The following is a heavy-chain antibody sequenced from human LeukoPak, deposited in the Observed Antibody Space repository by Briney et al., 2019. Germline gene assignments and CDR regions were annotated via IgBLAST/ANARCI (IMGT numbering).Heavy chain of an antibody. J-gene: IGHJ6*03. V-gene: IGHV4-38-2*02. D-gene: IGHD2-21*02. CDR1: GYSISSGYY. CDR2: IYYSGST. Sequence: ASETLSLTCTVSGYSISSGYYWGWIRQPPGKGLEWIGSIYYSGSTYYNPSLKSRVTISVDTSKNQFSLKLSSVTAADTAVYYCARAYCGGDCYHYYYYYMDVWGKGTTVTVSS. CDR3: ARAYCGGDCYHYYYYYMDV.